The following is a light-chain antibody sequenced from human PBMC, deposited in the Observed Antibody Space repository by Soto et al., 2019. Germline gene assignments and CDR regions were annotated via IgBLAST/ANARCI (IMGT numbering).Light chain of an antibody. CDR1: SSDVGGYNY. V-gene: IGLV2-8*01. CDR2: EVS. Sequence: QSALTQPPSASGSPGQSVTISCTGTSSDVGGYNYVSWYQQHPGKAPKIMIYEVSKRPSGVPDRFSGSKSGNTASLTVSGLQAEDEADYYCSSYADSNNYVFGTGTKVTV. CDR3: SSYADSNNYV. J-gene: IGLJ1*01.